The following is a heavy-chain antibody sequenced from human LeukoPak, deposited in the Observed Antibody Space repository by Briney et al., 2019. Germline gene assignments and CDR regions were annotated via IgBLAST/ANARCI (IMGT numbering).Heavy chain of an antibody. J-gene: IGHJ4*02. V-gene: IGHV3-66*01. CDR3: ARDLGAYYYDSSMDY. CDR1: GFTVSSNY. D-gene: IGHD3-22*01. CDR2: IYSGGST. Sequence: GGSLRLSCAASGFTVSSNYMSWVRQAPGKGLEWVSVIYSGGSTYYADSVKGRFTISRDNSKNTLYLQMNSLRAEDTAVYYCARDLGAYYYDSSMDYWGQGTLVTVSS.